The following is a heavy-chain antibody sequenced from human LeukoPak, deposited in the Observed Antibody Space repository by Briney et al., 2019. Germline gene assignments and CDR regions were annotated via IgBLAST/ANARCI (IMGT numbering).Heavy chain of an antibody. Sequence: GGSLRLSCAASGFTFSSYGMHWVRQAPGKGLEWVAVIWYDGSNKYYADSVKGRFTISRDNSKNTLYLQMNSLRAEDTAVYYCGRGGYSRGGYVVGGQGPRVTVS. CDR3: GRGGYSRGGYVV. CDR1: GFTFSSYG. D-gene: IGHD6-19*01. V-gene: IGHV3-33*01. CDR2: IWYDGSNK. J-gene: IGHJ4*02.